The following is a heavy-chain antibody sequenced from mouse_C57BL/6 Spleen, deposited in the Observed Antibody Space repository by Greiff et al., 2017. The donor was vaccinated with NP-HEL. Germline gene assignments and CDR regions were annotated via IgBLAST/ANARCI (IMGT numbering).Heavy chain of an antibody. Sequence: EVKVEESGGGLVKPGGSLKLSCAASGFTFSDYGMHWVRQAPEKGLEWVAYISSGSSTIYYADTVKGRFTISRDNAKNTLFLQMTSLRSEDTAMYYCASLLITTVVAMDYWGQGTSVTVSS. D-gene: IGHD1-1*01. CDR3: ASLLITTVVAMDY. CDR1: GFTFSDYG. V-gene: IGHV5-17*01. CDR2: ISSGSSTI. J-gene: IGHJ4*01.